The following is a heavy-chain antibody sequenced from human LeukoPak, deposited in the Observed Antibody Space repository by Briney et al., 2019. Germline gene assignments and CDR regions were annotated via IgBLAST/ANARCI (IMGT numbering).Heavy chain of an antibody. J-gene: IGHJ5*02. V-gene: IGHV3-7*01. CDR2: IKQDGSEK. CDR1: GFTFTNYA. CDR3: ARSRAYSSGWYSPMDNNNWFDP. D-gene: IGHD6-19*01. Sequence: PGGSLRLSCTASGFTFTNYAMNWVRQAPGKGLEWVANIKQDGSEKYYVDSVKGRFTISRDNAKNSLYLQMNSLRAEDTAVYYCARSRAYSSGWYSPMDNNNWFDPWGQGTLVTVSS.